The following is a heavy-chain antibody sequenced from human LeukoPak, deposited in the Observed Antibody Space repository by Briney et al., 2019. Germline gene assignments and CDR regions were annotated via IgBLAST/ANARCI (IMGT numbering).Heavy chain of an antibody. CDR3: ARDGEYYFDY. CDR2: ISSSSSTI. J-gene: IGHJ4*02. Sequence: GGSLRLSCAASGFIFSIYSMNWVRQAPGKGLEWVSYISSSSSTIYYADSVKGRFTMSRDNAKNSLFLQMNSLRAEDTAIYYCARDGEYYFDYWGQGTLVTVSS. D-gene: IGHD3-10*01. CDR1: GFIFSIYS. V-gene: IGHV3-48*01.